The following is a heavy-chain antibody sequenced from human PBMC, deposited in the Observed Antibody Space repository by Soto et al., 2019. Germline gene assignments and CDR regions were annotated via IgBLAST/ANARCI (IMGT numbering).Heavy chain of an antibody. Sequence: VKVSCKASGYTFTSYAMHWVRQAPGQRLEWMGWINAGNGNTKYSQKFQGRVTITRDISASTAYMELSSLRSEDTAVYYCARDAGRGWYYFDYWGQGTLVTVSS. V-gene: IGHV1-3*01. J-gene: IGHJ4*02. CDR1: GYTFTSYA. CDR3: ARDAGRGWYYFDY. D-gene: IGHD6-19*01. CDR2: INAGNGNT.